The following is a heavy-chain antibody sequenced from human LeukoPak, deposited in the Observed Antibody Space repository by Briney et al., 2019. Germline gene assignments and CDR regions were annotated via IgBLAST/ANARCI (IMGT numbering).Heavy chain of an antibody. Sequence: GGSLRLSCAASGFTFSSYGMHWVRQAPGKGLEWVAVISYDGSNKYYADSVKGRFTISRDNSKNTLYLQMNSLRAEDTAVYYCAKVWAVAGIDYWGQGTPVTVSS. D-gene: IGHD6-19*01. CDR2: ISYDGSNK. V-gene: IGHV3-30*18. J-gene: IGHJ4*02. CDR3: AKVWAVAGIDY. CDR1: GFTFSSYG.